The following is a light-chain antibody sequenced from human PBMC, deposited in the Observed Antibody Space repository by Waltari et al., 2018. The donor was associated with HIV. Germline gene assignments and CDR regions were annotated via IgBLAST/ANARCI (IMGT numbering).Light chain of an antibody. CDR1: RSTIGAGYG. V-gene: IGLV1-40*01. CDR3: QSYDSSLSGSV. Sequence: QSVLTQPPSVSGAPGQRVTISCTGSRSTIGAGYGVHWYQQLPGTAPKLLIYGNSNRPSGVPDRFSGSKSGTSASLAITGLQAEDEADYYCQSYDSSLSGSVFGGGTKLTVL. CDR2: GNS. J-gene: IGLJ3*02.